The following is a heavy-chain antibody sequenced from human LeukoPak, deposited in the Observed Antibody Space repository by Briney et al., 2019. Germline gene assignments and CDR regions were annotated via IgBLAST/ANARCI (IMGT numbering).Heavy chain of an antibody. J-gene: IGHJ4*02. CDR3: AKGYYGSGSYGPFDY. CDR2: ISWNSGSI. CDR1: GVTFSSYW. D-gene: IGHD3-10*01. Sequence: GGSLRLSCAASGVTFSSYWMHWVRQAPGKGLEWVSGISWNSGSIGYADSVKGRFTISRDNAKNSLYLQMNSLRAEDTALYYCAKGYYGSGSYGPFDYWGQGTLVTVSS. V-gene: IGHV3-9*01.